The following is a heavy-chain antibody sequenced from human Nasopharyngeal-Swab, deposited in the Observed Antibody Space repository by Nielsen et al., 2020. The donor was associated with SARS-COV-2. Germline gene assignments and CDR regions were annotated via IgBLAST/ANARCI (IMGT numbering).Heavy chain of an antibody. Sequence: WVRQAPGQGLEWMGIISPSGGSTSYAQKFQGRVTMTRDTSTSTVYMELSSLRSEDTAVYYCARVFRWGAFDYWDQGTLVTVSS. CDR2: ISPSGGST. CDR3: ARVFRWGAFDY. D-gene: IGHD3-16*01. J-gene: IGHJ4*02. V-gene: IGHV1-46*01.